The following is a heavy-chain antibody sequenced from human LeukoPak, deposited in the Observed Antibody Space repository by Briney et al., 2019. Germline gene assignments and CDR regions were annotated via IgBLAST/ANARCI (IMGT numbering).Heavy chain of an antibody. D-gene: IGHD3-3*02. CDR3: ARMGSRIFGVADAFDI. J-gene: IGHJ3*02. Sequence: PGGSLRLSCAASGFTFSSYEMNWVRQAPGKGLEWVSYISSSGSTIYYADSVKGRFTISRDNAKNSLYLQMNSLRAGDTAVYYCARMGSRIFGVADAFDIWGQGTMVTVSS. V-gene: IGHV3-48*03. CDR1: GFTFSSYE. CDR2: ISSSGSTI.